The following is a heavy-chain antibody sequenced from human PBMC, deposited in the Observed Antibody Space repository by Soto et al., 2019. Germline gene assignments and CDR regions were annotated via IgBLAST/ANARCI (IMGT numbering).Heavy chain of an antibody. CDR3: ARGYYNLLTGYYIDY. CDR2: IYYSGST. CDR1: GGSISSSSYY. D-gene: IGHD3-9*01. J-gene: IGHJ4*02. Sequence: LEILSLTCTVSGGSISSSSYYWGLIRQPPGKGLEWIGSIYYSGSTYYNPSLKSRVTISLDTSKNQFSLKLRSVTAADTAIYYCARGYYNLLTGYYIDYWGRGTLVTVSS. V-gene: IGHV4-39*07.